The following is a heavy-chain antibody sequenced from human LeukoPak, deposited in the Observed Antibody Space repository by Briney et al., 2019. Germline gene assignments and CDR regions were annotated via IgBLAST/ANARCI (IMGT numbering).Heavy chain of an antibody. D-gene: IGHD3-10*01. CDR1: GGSFSGYY. Sequence: PSDTLSLTCAVYGGSFSGYYWSWIREPPGKGLEWIGEINHSGSTNYNPSLKSRVTISVDTPKNQFSLKLSSVTAADTAVYYCARGSATMVRGEYFDYWGQGTLVTVSS. J-gene: IGHJ4*02. CDR2: INHSGST. CDR3: ARGSATMVRGEYFDY. V-gene: IGHV4-34*01.